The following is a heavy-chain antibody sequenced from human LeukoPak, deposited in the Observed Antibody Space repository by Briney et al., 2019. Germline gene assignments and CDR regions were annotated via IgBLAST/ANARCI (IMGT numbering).Heavy chain of an antibody. V-gene: IGHV4-4*07. CDR3: ARDLVTDSSGPFDY. Sequence: SGTLSLTCTVSGGSISSYYWSWIRQPAGKGLEWIGRIYTSGSTNYNPSLKSRVTMSVDTSKNQFSLKLSSVAAADTAVYYCARDLVTDSSGPFDYWGQGTLVTVSS. J-gene: IGHJ4*02. D-gene: IGHD3-22*01. CDR2: IYTSGST. CDR1: GGSISSYY.